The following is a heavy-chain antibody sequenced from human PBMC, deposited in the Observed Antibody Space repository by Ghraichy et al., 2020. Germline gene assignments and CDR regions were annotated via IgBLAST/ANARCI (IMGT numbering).Heavy chain of an antibody. J-gene: IGHJ6*02. CDR1: GGTFSSYA. Sequence: SVKVSCKASGGTFSSYAISWVRQAPGPGLEWMGGIIPIFGTANYAQKFQGRVTITADESTSTAYMELSSLRSEDTAVYYCAWESGSYPYSYYGMDVWGQGTTVTVSS. V-gene: IGHV1-69*13. D-gene: IGHD1-26*01. CDR3: AWESGSYPYSYYGMDV. CDR2: IIPIFGTA.